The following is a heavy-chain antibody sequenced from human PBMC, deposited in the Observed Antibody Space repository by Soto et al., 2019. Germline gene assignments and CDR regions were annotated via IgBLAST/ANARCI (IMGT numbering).Heavy chain of an antibody. D-gene: IGHD3-10*01. V-gene: IGHV3-30-3*01. J-gene: IGHJ4*02. CDR2: ISYDGSNK. Sequence: ESGGGVVQPGRSLRLSCAASGFTFSSYAMHWVRQAPGKGLEWVAVISYDGSNKYYADSVKGRFTISRDNSKNTLYLQMNSLRAEDTAVYYCARDRGFEGAGDFDYWGQGTLVTVSS. CDR1: GFTFSSYA. CDR3: ARDRGFEGAGDFDY.